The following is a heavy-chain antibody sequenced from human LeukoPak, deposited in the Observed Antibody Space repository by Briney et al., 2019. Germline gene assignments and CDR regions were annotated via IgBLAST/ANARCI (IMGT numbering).Heavy chain of an antibody. J-gene: IGHJ4*02. D-gene: IGHD5-12*01. CDR2: FIPIFGTT. Sequence: SVKVSCKASGDTFSNYPVSWVRQAPGQGLEWMGGFIPIFGTTKYAQKFQGRVTITTDESTSTAYMELSSLRSEDTAVYYCATEALFGGYDVGGCFDYWGQGTLVTVSS. V-gene: IGHV1-69*05. CDR1: GDTFSNYP. CDR3: ATEALFGGYDVGGCFDY.